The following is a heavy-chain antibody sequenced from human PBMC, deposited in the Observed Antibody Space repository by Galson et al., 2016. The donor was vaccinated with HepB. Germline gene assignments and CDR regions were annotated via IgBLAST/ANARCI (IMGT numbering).Heavy chain of an antibody. CDR3: ARTYYYDTSGYYRVFDS. CDR1: GYTFTTYS. V-gene: IGHV1-18*01. D-gene: IGHD3-22*01. J-gene: IGHJ3*02. Sequence: SCKASGYTFTTYSICWVRQAPGQALEWMGWISTYNGNTNYAQKIKGRVTMTTDTSTSTAYMELRSLTSDDTAVYYCARTYYYDTSGYYRVFDSWGQGTMVTVSS. CDR2: ISTYNGNT.